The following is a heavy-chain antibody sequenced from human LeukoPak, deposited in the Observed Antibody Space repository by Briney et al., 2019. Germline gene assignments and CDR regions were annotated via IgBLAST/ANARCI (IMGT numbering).Heavy chain of an antibody. V-gene: IGHV5-51*03. Sequence: PGESLTLSCKGSGHTFTNNWIAWVRQMPGKGLEWMGGIYPNASYINYNPAFQGQVTISADKSINTAYLQWSSLKASDTATYSCAKNLITVAALSPFDYWGQGSLVTVSS. J-gene: IGHJ4*02. D-gene: IGHD6-19*01. CDR1: GHTFTNNW. CDR3: AKNLITVAALSPFDY. CDR2: IYPNASYI.